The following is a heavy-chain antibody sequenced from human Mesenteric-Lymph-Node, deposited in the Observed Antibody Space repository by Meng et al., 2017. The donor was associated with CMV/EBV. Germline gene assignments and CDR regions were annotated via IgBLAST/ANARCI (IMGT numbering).Heavy chain of an antibody. J-gene: IGHJ6*02. CDR2: ISYDGSNK. D-gene: IGHD1-14*01. CDR3: ARDRYPGTTSPAYGMDV. CDR1: GFTFSSYA. V-gene: IGHV3-30*04. Sequence: GESLKISCAASGFTFSSYAMHWVRQAPGKGLEWVAVISYDGSNKYYADSVKGRFTISRDNSKNTLYLQMNSLRAEDTAVYYCARDRYPGTTSPAYGMDVWGQGTTVTVSS.